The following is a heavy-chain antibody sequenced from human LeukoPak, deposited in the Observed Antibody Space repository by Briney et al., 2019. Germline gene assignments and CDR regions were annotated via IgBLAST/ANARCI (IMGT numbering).Heavy chain of an antibody. J-gene: IGHJ5*02. CDR1: GYSFTSYW. V-gene: IGHV5-51*01. CDR3: ARLGYCSSTSCYSPNWFDP. D-gene: IGHD2-2*01. Sequence: GESLKISCKGPGYSFTSYWIGWVRQMPGKGLEWMGIIYPGESDPRYSPSFQGQATIAADKASSTAYLQWSSLKASDTAMYYCARLGYCSSTSCYSPNWFDPWGQGTLVTVSS. CDR2: IYPGESDP.